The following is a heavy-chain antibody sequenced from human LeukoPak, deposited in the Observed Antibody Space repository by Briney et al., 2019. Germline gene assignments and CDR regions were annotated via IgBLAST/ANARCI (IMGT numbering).Heavy chain of an antibody. CDR3: ARGGATEYYFDY. Sequence: GGSLRLSCAASGFTFSSYAMHWVRQAPGKGLEYVSAISSNGGSTYYANSVKGRFTISRDNSKNTLYLQMGSLRAEDMAVYYCARGGATEYYFDYWGQGTLVTVSS. J-gene: IGHJ4*02. CDR1: GFTFSSYA. V-gene: IGHV3-64*01. CDR2: ISSNGGST. D-gene: IGHD1-26*01.